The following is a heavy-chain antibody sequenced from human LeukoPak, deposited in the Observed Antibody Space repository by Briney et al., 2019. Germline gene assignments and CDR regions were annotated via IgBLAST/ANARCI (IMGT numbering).Heavy chain of an antibody. CDR3: AGELATISMPRRPYGMDV. Sequence: SDTLSLTCAVYGGSFSGYYWSWIRQPPGKGLEWIGEINHSGSTNYNPSLKSRVTISVDTSKNQFSLKLSSVTAADTAVYYCAGELATISMPRRPYGMDVWGQGTTVTVSS. CDR1: GGSFSGYY. J-gene: IGHJ6*02. V-gene: IGHV4-34*01. CDR2: INHSGST. D-gene: IGHD5-12*01.